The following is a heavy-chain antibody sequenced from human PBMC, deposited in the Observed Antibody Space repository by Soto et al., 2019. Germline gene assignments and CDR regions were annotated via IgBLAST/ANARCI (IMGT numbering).Heavy chain of an antibody. CDR1: GGTFSSYA. V-gene: IGHV1-69*13. D-gene: IGHD6-13*01. CDR2: IIPIFGTA. CDR3: ARGVGEAAADTFDY. Sequence: SVKVSCKASGGTFSSYAISWVRQAPGQGLEWMGGIIPIFGTANYAQKVQGRVTITADESTSTAYMELSSLRSEDTAVYYCARGVGEAAADTFDYWGQGTLVTVSS. J-gene: IGHJ4*02.